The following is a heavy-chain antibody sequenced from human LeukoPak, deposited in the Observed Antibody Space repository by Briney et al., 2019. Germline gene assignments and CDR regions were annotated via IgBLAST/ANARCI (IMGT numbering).Heavy chain of an antibody. D-gene: IGHD3-9*01. CDR3: ASNVPFYDILTVSSYYFDY. CDR2: VYHTGST. V-gene: IGHV4-38-2*02. J-gene: IGHJ4*02. Sequence: SETLSLACTVSGDSIIDYYWGWVRQPPGKGLEWIGTVYHTGSTYYSPSLNSRVTISVDTSKHLLSLELTSVTAADTAVYYCASNVPFYDILTVSSYYFDYWGQGTLVTVSS. CDR1: GDSIIDYY.